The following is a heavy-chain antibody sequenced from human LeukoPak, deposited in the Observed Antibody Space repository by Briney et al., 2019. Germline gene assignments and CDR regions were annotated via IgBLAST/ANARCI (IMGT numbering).Heavy chain of an antibody. D-gene: IGHD1-26*01. CDR2: ISGSGGST. CDR1: GFTFSSYA. J-gene: IGHJ5*02. Sequence: HPGGSLRLSCATSGFTFSSYAMSWVRQAPGKGLEWVSAISGSGGSTYYADSVRGRFTISRDYSKNTLYLQMNSLRAEDTAVYYCAKQWDSGTNNWFDPWGQGTLVTVSS. V-gene: IGHV3-23*01. CDR3: AKQWDSGTNNWFDP.